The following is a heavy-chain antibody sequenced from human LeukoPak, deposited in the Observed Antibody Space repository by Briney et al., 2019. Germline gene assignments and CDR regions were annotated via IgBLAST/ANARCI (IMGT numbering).Heavy chain of an antibody. CDR3: ARPISVSGTDAFDI. J-gene: IGHJ3*02. CDR1: GGSVSSGSYY. CDR2: IDHSGST. Sequence: SETLSLTCTVSGGSVSSGSYYWSWIRQPPGKGLEWIGYIDHSGSTNYTPSLKSRVTISVDTSKNQFSLKLNSVTAADTAVYYCARPISVSGTDAFDIWGQGTLVTVSS. D-gene: IGHD6-19*01. V-gene: IGHV4-61*01.